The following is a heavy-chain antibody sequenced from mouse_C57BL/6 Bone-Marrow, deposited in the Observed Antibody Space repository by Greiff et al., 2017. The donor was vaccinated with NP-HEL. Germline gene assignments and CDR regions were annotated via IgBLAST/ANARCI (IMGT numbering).Heavy chain of an antibody. CDR1: GFTFSSYA. D-gene: IGHD1-1*01. CDR3: ARAPLHYYGSSYGYAMDY. Sequence: EVKVVESGGGLVKPGGSLKLSCAASGFTFSSYAMSWVRQTPEKRLEWVATISDGGSYTYYPDNVKGRFTISRDNAKNNLYLQMSHLKSEDTAMYYCARAPLHYYGSSYGYAMDYWGQGTSVTVSS. CDR2: ISDGGSYT. J-gene: IGHJ4*01. V-gene: IGHV5-4*03.